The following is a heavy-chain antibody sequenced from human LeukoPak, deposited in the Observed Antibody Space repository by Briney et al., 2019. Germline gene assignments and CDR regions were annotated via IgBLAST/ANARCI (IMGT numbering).Heavy chain of an antibody. V-gene: IGHV1-69*05. CDR3: ARARLSGYSYGYHAFDI. Sequence: SVKVSCKASGGTFSSYAISWVRQAPGQGLEWMGGIIPIFGTANYAQKFQGRVTITTDESTSTAYMELSSLRSEDTAVYYCARARLSGYSYGYHAFDIWGQGTMVTVSS. J-gene: IGHJ3*02. CDR2: IIPIFGTA. CDR1: GGTFSSYA. D-gene: IGHD5-18*01.